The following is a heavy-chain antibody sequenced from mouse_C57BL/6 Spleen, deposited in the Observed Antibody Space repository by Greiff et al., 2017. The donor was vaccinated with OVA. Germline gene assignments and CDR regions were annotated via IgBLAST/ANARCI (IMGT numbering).Heavy chain of an antibody. J-gene: IGHJ4*01. CDR1: GYTFTDYY. D-gene: IGHD2-1*01. V-gene: IGHV1-26*01. CDR2: INPNNGGT. CDR3: ARMDGNYGYYAMDY. Sequence: VQLQQSGPELVKPGASVKISCKASGYTFTDYYMNWVKQSHGKSLEWIGDINPNNGGTSYNQKFKGKATLTVDKSSSTAYMELRSPTSEDSAVYYCARMDGNYGYYAMDYWGQGTSVTVSS.